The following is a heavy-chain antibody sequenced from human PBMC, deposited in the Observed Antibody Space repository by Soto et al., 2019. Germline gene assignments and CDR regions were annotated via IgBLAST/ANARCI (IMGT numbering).Heavy chain of an antibody. CDR1: GFTFSSYW. Sequence: EVQLVESGGGLVQPGGSLRLSCAASGFTFSSYWMHWVRQAPGKGLVWVSRINSDGSSTIYADSVKGRFTISRDNAKNTLYLQMNCLRAEDTAVYYCVRTSLVVVAATREDYWGQGTLVTVS. CDR3: VRTSLVVVAATREDY. V-gene: IGHV3-74*01. CDR2: INSDGSST. J-gene: IGHJ4*02. D-gene: IGHD2-15*01.